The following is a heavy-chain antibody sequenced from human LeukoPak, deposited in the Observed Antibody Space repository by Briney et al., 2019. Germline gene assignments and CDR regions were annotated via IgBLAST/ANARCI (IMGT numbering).Heavy chain of an antibody. J-gene: IGHJ3*02. CDR3: ASLPAYGPDAFDI. Sequence: PSETLSLTCTVSGGSISSYYWSWIRQPPGKGLEWIGYIYYSGSTNYNPSLKSRVTISVDTSKNQFSLKLSSVTAADTAVYYCASLPAYGPDAFDIWGQGTMVTVSS. CDR1: GGSISSYY. D-gene: IGHD4-17*01. V-gene: IGHV4-59*01. CDR2: IYYSGST.